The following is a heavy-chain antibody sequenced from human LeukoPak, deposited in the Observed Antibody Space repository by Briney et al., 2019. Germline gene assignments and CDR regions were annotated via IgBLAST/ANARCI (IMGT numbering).Heavy chain of an antibody. CDR2: ISSSSSYI. V-gene: IGHV3-21*01. J-gene: IGHJ4*02. Sequence: GGSLRLSCAASGFTFSSYSMNWVRQAPGKGLEWVSSISSSSSYIYYADSVKSRFTISRDNAKNSLYLQMNSLRAEDTAVYYCARDNDALRPFDYWGQGTLVTVSS. CDR3: ARDNDALRPFDY. CDR1: GFTFSSYS. D-gene: IGHD1-1*01.